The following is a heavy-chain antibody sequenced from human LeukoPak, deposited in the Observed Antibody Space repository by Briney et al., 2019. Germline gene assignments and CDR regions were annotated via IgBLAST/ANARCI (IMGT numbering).Heavy chain of an antibody. V-gene: IGHV3-21*06. CDR3: GRDQDRGSYHDPIFDY. CDR1: GFTFSPYS. J-gene: IGHJ4*02. CDR2: ISPSSSSI. D-gene: IGHD1-26*01. Sequence: SLSLSCAASGFTFSPYSMNWVRQPPGTGLEWVSSISPSSSSIYYADSMKGRFTISRDDAKNLLYLQMNSLRAEDTAVYYCGRDQDRGSYHDPIFDYWGQGTLVTVSS.